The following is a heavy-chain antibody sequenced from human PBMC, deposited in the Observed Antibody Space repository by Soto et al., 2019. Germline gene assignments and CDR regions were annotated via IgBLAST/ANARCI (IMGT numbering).Heavy chain of an antibody. Sequence: WGSLRLSFEASGFTFSSSWIHWVRQAPWKGPVWVSRINSDGSITGYADSVKGRFTISRDNAKTTLYLQMNSLRAEDTAVYYCAKDFDTTDYWGQGTLVTVSS. CDR1: GFTFSSSW. CDR2: INSDGSIT. D-gene: IGHD1-26*01. CDR3: AKDFDTTDY. V-gene: IGHV3-74*01. J-gene: IGHJ4*02.